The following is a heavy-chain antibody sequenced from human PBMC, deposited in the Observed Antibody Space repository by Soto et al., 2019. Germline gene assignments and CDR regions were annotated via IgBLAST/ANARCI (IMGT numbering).Heavy chain of an antibody. D-gene: IGHD6-19*01. V-gene: IGHV1-18*04. CDR3: ARDYADSSDWYGVFYYYSGIDV. CDR1: GYTFTSYG. J-gene: IGHJ6*02. Sequence: ASVKVSCKASGYTFTSYGISWVRQAPGQGLEWMGWISAYNGNTNYAQKLQGRVTMTTDTSTSTAYMELRSLRSDDTAVYYCARDYADSSDWYGVFYYYSGIDVWGQWTTVTVSS. CDR2: ISAYNGNT.